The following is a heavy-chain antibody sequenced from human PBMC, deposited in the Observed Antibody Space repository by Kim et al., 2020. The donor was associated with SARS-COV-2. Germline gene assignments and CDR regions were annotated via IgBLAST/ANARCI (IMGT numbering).Heavy chain of an antibody. CDR2: ISSSGSTI. D-gene: IGHD5-12*01. Sequence: GGSLRLSCAASGFTFSDYYMSWIRQAPGKGLEWVSYISSSGSTIYYADSVKGRFTISRDNAKNSLYLQMNSLRAEDTAVYYCARVGYSGYPHSRYFDYWGQGTLVTVSS. CDR1: GFTFSDYY. CDR3: ARVGYSGYPHSRYFDY. V-gene: IGHV3-11*01. J-gene: IGHJ4*02.